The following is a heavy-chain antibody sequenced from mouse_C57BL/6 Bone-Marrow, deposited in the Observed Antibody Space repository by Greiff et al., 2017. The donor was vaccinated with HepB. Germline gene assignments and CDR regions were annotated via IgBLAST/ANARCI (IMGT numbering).Heavy chain of an antibody. Sequence: EVKLMESGGGLVQPKGSLKLSCAASGFSFNTYAMNWVRQAPGKGLEWVARIRSKSNNYATYYADSVKDRFTISRDDSESMLYLQMNNLKTEDTAMYYCVRQRYDYGYAMDYWGQGTSVTVSS. CDR2: IRSKSNNYAT. J-gene: IGHJ4*01. CDR3: VRQRYDYGYAMDY. D-gene: IGHD2-4*01. CDR1: GFSFNTYA. V-gene: IGHV10-1*01.